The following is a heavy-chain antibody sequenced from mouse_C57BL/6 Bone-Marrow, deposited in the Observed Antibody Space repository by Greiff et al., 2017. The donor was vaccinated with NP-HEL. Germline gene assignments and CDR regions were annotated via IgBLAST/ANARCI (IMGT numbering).Heavy chain of an antibody. V-gene: IGHV1-81*01. CDR3: ARSQLVREFDY. J-gene: IGHJ2*01. Sequence: QVQLQQSGAELARPGASVKLSCKASGYTFTSYGISWVKQRTGQGLEWIGEIYPRSGNTYYNEKFKGKATLTVDKSSRTAYMQLRSLTSEDSAVCVYARSQLVREFDYWGQGTPVTVSS. CDR2: IYPRSGNT. D-gene: IGHD1-1*02. CDR1: GYTFTSYG.